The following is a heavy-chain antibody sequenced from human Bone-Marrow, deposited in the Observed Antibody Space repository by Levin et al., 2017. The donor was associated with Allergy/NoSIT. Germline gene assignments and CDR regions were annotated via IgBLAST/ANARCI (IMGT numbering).Heavy chain of an antibody. V-gene: IGHV3-23*01. J-gene: IGHJ5*02. CDR3: GKDQGVGINSFDP. Sequence: PGESLKISCAASGFTFSNYAMTWVRQGPGKGLEWVSAISGSGDSTYYADSVKGRFTISRDNSKNTLSLQMHSVRADDTAVYYCGKDQGVGINSFDPWGQGTLVTVSS. CDR2: ISGSGDST. D-gene: IGHD4-23*01. CDR1: GFTFSNYA.